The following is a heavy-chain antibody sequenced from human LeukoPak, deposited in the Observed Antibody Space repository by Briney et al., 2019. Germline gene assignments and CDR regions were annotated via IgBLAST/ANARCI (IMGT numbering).Heavy chain of an antibody. CDR3: ARGHPPYSSSPWYYGMDV. CDR1: GGTFSSYA. J-gene: IGHJ6*02. Sequence: SVKVSCKASGGTFSSYAISWVRQAPGQGLEWMGGIIPIFGTANYAQKFQGRVTITADESTSTAYMELSSLRSEDTAVYYCARGHPPYSSSPWYYGMDVWGQGTTVTVSS. V-gene: IGHV1-69*13. D-gene: IGHD6-13*01. CDR2: IIPIFGTA.